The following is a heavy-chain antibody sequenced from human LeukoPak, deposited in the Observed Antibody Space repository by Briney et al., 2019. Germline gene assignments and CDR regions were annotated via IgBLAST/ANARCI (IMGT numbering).Heavy chain of an antibody. D-gene: IGHD4-17*01. Sequence: ASVKVSCKASGYTFIGYNMHWVRQAPGQGLEWMGWINPNSGGTNYAQSFQGRVTMTRDTSISTAYMELSRLRSDDTATYYCALVGEALDYWGQGTLVTVSS. CDR1: GYTFIGYN. CDR2: INPNSGGT. V-gene: IGHV1-2*02. CDR3: ALVGEALDY. J-gene: IGHJ4*02.